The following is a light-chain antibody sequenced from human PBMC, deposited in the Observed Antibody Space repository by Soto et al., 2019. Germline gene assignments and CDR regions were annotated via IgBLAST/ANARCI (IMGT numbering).Light chain of an antibody. CDR3: QKYNSAPWT. V-gene: IGKV1-17*01. J-gene: IGKJ1*01. CDR1: QGIRNN. CDR2: GTS. Sequence: DIQMTQSPSSLFASVGDRVSITCRASQGIRNNLGWYQQRPGKAPKRLVYGTSNLQTGVPSRFSGSGYGTDFTLTISSLQPEDVATYYCQKYNSAPWTFGQGTKVDIK.